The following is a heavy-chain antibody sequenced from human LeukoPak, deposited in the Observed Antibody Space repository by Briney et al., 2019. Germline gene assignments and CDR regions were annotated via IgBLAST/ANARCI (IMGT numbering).Heavy chain of an antibody. CDR1: GFTFSEYY. V-gene: IGHV3-11*06. J-gene: IGHJ6*02. CDR3: ARASSVTSYYFYGADV. Sequence: GGSLRPSCAASGFTFSEYYMSWIRQAPGKGLEWVSYISSSSSYINYADSVKGRFTISRDNAKNSLYLQMNSLRGEDTAVYYCARASSVTSYYFYGADVWGQGTTVTVSS. D-gene: IGHD4-17*01. CDR2: ISSSSSYI.